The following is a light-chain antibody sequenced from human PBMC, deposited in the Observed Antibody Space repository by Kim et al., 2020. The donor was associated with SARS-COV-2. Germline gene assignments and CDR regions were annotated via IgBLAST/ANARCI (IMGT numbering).Light chain of an antibody. CDR2: QDS. CDR3: QAWDSSTVV. J-gene: IGLJ2*01. V-gene: IGLV3-1*01. CDR1: KLGDKY. Sequence: SVSPGQKARITCSGDKLGDKYACWYQQKPGQSPVLVIYQDSKRPSGIPERFSGSNSGNTATLTISGTQAMDEADYYCQAWDSSTVVFGGGTKLTVL.